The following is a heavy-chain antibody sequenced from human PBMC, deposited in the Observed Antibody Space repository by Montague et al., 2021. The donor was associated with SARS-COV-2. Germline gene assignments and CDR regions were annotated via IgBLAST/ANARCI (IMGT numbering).Heavy chain of an antibody. CDR3: AREGAVVGARRTFDI. J-gene: IGHJ3*02. Sequence: SETLSLTCTISGGSISSRSYYWGWLRQPPGKGLEWIGGIYYSGNTYYNPSLKSRVTISVDPSKNQFFLKLTSVTAADTAVYFCAREGAVVGARRTFDIWGQGTMVTVSS. D-gene: IGHD1-26*01. V-gene: IGHV4-39*07. CDR1: GGSISSRSYY. CDR2: IYYSGNT.